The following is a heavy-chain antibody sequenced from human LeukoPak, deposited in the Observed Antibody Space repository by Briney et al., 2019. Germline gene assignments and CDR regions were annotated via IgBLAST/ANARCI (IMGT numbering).Heavy chain of an antibody. CDR3: ASINFYFDY. CDR1: GGSFSGYY. V-gene: IGHV4-34*01. J-gene: IGHJ4*02. Sequence: SETLSLTCAVYGGSFSGYYWSWIRQPPGKGLEWIGEINHSGSTNYNPSLKSRVTISVDTSKNQFSLKLSSVTAADTAVYYCASINFYFDYWGQGTLVTVSS. D-gene: IGHD5-24*01. CDR2: INHSGST.